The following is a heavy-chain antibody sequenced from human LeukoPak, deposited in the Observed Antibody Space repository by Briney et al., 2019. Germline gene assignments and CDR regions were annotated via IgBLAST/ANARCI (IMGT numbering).Heavy chain of an antibody. CDR2: ISAYNGNT. CDR3: ARDLPTYDSSGYYSDY. V-gene: IGHV1-18*01. D-gene: IGHD3-22*01. Sequence: GASVKVSCKASGYTFISYGISWVRQAPGQGLEWMGRISAYNGNTNYAQKLQGRVTMTTDTSTSTAYMELRSLRSDDTAVYYCARDLPTYDSSGYYSDYWGQGTLVTVSS. J-gene: IGHJ4*02. CDR1: GYTFISYG.